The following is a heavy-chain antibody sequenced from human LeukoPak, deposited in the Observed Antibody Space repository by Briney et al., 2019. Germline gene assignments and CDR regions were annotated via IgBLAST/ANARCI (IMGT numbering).Heavy chain of an antibody. V-gene: IGHV4-34*01. Sequence: SETLSVTCAVYGGSFIGYYWSWIRQPLGKGLEWIGEINHSGSTNYNPSLKSRVTISVDTSKSQFSLKLSSVTAADTAVYYCARGLRGYGLDYWGQGTLVTVSS. CDR2: INHSGST. J-gene: IGHJ4*02. CDR1: GGSFIGYY. CDR3: ARGLRGYGLDY. D-gene: IGHD5-12*01.